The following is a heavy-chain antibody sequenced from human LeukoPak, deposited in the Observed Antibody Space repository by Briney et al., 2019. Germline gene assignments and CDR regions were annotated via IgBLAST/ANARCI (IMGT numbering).Heavy chain of an antibody. Sequence: PSETLSLTCTVSGASISSYYWTWMRQPAGKGLECIGRIYTSGHINYNPSLKSRVTMSLDTPKNQFSLKLNSVTAADTAVYYCAREEVTRISSPPSYYYYMDVWGKGTTVTVSS. CDR3: AREEVTRISSPPSYYYYMDV. CDR2: IYTSGHI. D-gene: IGHD6-6*01. J-gene: IGHJ6*03. V-gene: IGHV4-4*07. CDR1: GASISSYY.